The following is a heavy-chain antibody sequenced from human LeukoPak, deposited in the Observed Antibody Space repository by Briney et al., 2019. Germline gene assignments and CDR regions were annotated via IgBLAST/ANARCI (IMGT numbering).Heavy chain of an antibody. J-gene: IGHJ5*02. D-gene: IGHD5/OR15-5a*01. CDR3: ATSDTVSTYNWFDP. V-gene: IGHV4-39*01. Sequence: SETLSLTCNVSGGSISSNTYFWGWIRRPPGKGLEWIGSIRYSGSTYYNPSLKSRVTISVDTSKNQFSLNLSSLTAADTAVYYCATSDTVSTYNWFDPWGQGTLVTDS. CDR2: IRYSGST. CDR1: GGSISSNTYF.